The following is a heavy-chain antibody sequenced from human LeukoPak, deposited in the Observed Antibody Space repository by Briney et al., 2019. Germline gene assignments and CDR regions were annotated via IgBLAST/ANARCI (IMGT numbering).Heavy chain of an antibody. CDR1: GGSFSGYY. CDR2: INHSGST. V-gene: IGHV4-34*01. D-gene: IGHD6-13*01. J-gene: IGHJ4*02. CDR3: AREGASSWYPSPFDY. Sequence: SETLPLTCAVYGGSFSGYYWSWIRQPPGKGLEWIGEINHSGSTNYNPSLKSRVTISVDTSKNQFSLKLSSVTAADTAVYYCAREGASSWYPSPFDYWGQGTLVTVSS.